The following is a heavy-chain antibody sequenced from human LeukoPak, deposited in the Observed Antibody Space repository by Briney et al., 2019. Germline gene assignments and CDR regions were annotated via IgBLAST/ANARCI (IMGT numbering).Heavy chain of an antibody. CDR3: ARSDYGDYEMAPDY. Sequence: ASVKVSCKASGYTFTGYYMHWVRQAPGQGLEWMGWINPNSGGTNYAQKFRGRVTMTRDTSISTAYMELSRLRSDDTAVYYCARSDYGDYEMAPDYWGQGTLVTVSS. V-gene: IGHV1-2*02. CDR1: GYTFTGYY. J-gene: IGHJ4*02. CDR2: INPNSGGT. D-gene: IGHD4-17*01.